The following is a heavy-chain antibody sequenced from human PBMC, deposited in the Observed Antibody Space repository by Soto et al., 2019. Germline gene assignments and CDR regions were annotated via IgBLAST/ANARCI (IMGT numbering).Heavy chain of an antibody. CDR2: ISGSGGST. V-gene: IGHV3-23*01. CDR3: AKARSRYVDYHWFDP. Sequence: GGSLRLSCAASGFTFSSYAMSWVRQAPGKGLEWVSAISGSGGSTYYADSVKGRFTISRDNSKNTLYLQMNSLRAEDTAVYYCAKARSRYVDYHWFDPWGQGTLVTVSS. D-gene: IGHD6-13*01. CDR1: GFTFSSYA. J-gene: IGHJ5*02.